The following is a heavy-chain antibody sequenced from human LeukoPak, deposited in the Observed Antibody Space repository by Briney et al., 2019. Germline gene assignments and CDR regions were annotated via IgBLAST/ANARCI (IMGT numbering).Heavy chain of an antibody. J-gene: IGHJ6*03. CDR3: ARSGTEYCTNGVCYYYYYYYMDV. CDR2: ISWNSGSI. CDR1: GFTFDDYA. Sequence: GGSLRLSCAASGFTFDDYAMHWVRQAPGKGLEWVSGISWNSGSIGYADSVKGRFTISRDNAKNSLYLQMNSLRAEDMAVYYCARSGTEYCTNGVCYYYYYYYMDVWGKGTTVTVSS. V-gene: IGHV3-9*03. D-gene: IGHD2-8*01.